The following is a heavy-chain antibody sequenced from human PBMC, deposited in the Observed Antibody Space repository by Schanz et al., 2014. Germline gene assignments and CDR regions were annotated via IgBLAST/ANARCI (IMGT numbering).Heavy chain of an antibody. CDR2: IHHSGST. J-gene: IGHJ4*01. CDR1: GGSFSGYY. Sequence: QVQLQQWGAGLLKPSETLSLTCAVYGGSFSGYYWTWIRQPPGKGLEWIGGIHHSGSTNYNPSLTCGVTIAMDTSKNQFSLKLCSVTAADTAVYYCARGEWSTSQFDYWGHGTLVTVSS. CDR3: ARGEWSTSQFDY. V-gene: IGHV4-34*01. D-gene: IGHD2-2*01.